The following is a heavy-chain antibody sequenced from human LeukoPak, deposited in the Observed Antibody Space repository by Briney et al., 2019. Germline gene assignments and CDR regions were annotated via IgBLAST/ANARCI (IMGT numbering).Heavy chain of an antibody. V-gene: IGHV1-69*04. Sequence: SAKVSCKASGGTFSSYAISWVRQAPRQGGEWMGRIIPILGIANYAQKFQGRVTITADKSTSTAYMELSSLRSEDTAVYYCARSQSEQPFDYCGQGTLVTVSS. CDR1: GGTFSSYA. CDR3: ARSQSEQPFDY. J-gene: IGHJ4*02. CDR2: IIPILGIA. D-gene: IGHD6-13*01.